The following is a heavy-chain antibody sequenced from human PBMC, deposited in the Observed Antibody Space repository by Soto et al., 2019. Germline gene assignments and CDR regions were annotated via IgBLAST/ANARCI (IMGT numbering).Heavy chain of an antibody. V-gene: IGHV4-4*02. CDR3: ARGPDLGWD. D-gene: IGHD2-21*01. Sequence: QVQLQESGPGLVKPSGTLSLTCAVSGGSISSSHWWSWVRQPPGKGLEWIGEIYHSGTTNYNPSLKSRLNISIDKSKNQISLILSSATAADTAVYYCARGPDLGWDWGQGTLVTVSS. CDR1: GGSISSSHW. J-gene: IGHJ4*02. CDR2: IYHSGTT.